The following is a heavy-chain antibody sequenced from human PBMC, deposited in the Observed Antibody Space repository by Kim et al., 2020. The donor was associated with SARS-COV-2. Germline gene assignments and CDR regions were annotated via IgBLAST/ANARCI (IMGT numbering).Heavy chain of an antibody. CDR3: AKDQHYYGSGSHPDY. Sequence: GGSLRLSCAASGFTFSSYAMSWVRQAPGKGLEWVSVIYSGGSSTYYADSVKGRFTISRDNSKNTLYLQMNSLRAEDTAVYYCAKDQHYYGSGSHPDYWGQGTLVTVSS. V-gene: IGHV3-23*03. D-gene: IGHD3-10*01. CDR2: IYSGGSST. CDR1: GFTFSSYA. J-gene: IGHJ4*02.